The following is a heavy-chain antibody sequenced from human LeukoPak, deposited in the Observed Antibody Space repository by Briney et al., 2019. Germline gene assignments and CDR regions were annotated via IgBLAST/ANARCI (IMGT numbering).Heavy chain of an antibody. Sequence: GALRLSCAASGFTFSSYAMSWVRQAPGKGLEWLSYISGSGSDINYADSVKGRFIISRDNTKNSLYLQMNSLRAEDTAVYYCVTGSQIRETAYWGQGTLVSVSS. CDR1: GFTFSSYA. V-gene: IGHV3-21*04. D-gene: IGHD2-21*02. J-gene: IGHJ4*02. CDR2: ISGSGSDI. CDR3: VTGSQIRETAY.